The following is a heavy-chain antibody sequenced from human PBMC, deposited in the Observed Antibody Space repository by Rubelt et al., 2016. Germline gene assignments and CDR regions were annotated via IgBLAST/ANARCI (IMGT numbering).Heavy chain of an antibody. J-gene: IGHJ4*02. CDR2: IYTSGST. V-gene: IGHV4-4*07. D-gene: IGHD3-3*01. CDR3: AGGITIFGVASGYFDY. Sequence: SWIRQPAGKGLEWIGRIYTSGSTNYNPSLKSRVTISIDTSKNQFSLKLSSVTAADTAVYYCAGGITIFGVASGYFDYWGQGTLVTVSS.